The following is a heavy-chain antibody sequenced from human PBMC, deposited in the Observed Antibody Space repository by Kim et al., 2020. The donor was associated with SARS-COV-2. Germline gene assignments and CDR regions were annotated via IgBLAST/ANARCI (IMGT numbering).Heavy chain of an antibody. D-gene: IGHD6-19*01. J-gene: IGHJ3*02. CDR3: AKIAGRAPYEEQWLADAFDI. V-gene: IGHV3-9*01. CDR2: ISLNSVSI. CDR1: GFTFDDYA. Sequence: GGSLRLSCAASGFTFDDYAMHWVRKALGKFLDWFSFISLNSVSIVYADSVKVLFTISRDNAKNSLSLQMNSLRAEDTALYYCAKIAGRAPYEEQWLADAFDIWGQRTMVTVSS.